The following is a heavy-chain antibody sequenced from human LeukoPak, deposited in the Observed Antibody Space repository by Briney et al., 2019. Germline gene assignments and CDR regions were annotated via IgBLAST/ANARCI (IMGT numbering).Heavy chain of an antibody. J-gene: IGHJ3*02. CDR1: GGTFSSYA. Sequence: GASVKVSCKASGGTFSSYAISWVRQAPGQGLEGMGRIIPIFGTANYAQKFQCRVTITTDESTRTAYMELSSLRSEDTAVYYCARVPGLYYYASSGYSTIAIWGQGTMVTVSS. CDR2: IIPIFGTA. CDR3: ARVPGLYYYASSGYSTIAI. V-gene: IGHV1-69*05. D-gene: IGHD3-22*01.